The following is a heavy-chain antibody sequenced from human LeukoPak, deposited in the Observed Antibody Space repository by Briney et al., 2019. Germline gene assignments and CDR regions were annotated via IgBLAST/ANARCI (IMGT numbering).Heavy chain of an antibody. Sequence: SESLSLTCTVSGDSISTYYWNWIRQPPGKGREWRGYIYYSGSTNYNPSLKSRVTISVDTSKNQFSLKLSSVTAAHTAVYYCARGVGYNYRLYHFDYWGQGTLVTVSS. CDR3: ARGVGYNYRLYHFDY. J-gene: IGHJ4*02. V-gene: IGHV4-59*08. CDR1: GDSISTYY. D-gene: IGHD5-24*01. CDR2: IYYSGST.